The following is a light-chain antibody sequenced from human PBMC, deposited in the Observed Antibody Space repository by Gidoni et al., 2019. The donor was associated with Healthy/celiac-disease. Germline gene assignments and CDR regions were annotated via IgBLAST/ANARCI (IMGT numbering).Light chain of an antibody. V-gene: IGLV2-14*03. CDR3: SSYTSSSTRV. Sequence: QSALTQPASVSGSPGQSIPISCTGTSSDVGGYNYVSWYQQHPGKATKLMIYDVSNRPSGVSNRFSGSKSGNTASLTISGLQAEDEADYYCSSYTSSSTRVFGGGTKLTVL. J-gene: IGLJ3*02. CDR2: DVS. CDR1: SSDVGGYNY.